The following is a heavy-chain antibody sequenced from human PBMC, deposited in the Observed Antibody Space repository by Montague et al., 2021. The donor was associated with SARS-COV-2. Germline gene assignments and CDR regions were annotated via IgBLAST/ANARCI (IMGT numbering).Heavy chain of an antibody. D-gene: IGHD3-10*01. CDR1: GGSFSTYS. CDR3: ARLGDGVVPSPILGVGPYYAYYYMDV. Sequence: SETLSLTCAVHGGSFSTYSWNWIRQPPGKGLEWIGAIYHGGSTNYNPSLKSRVTISADTSKNQFSLKLTSVAAADTAVYYCARLGDGVVPSPILGVGPYYAYYYMDVWGKGTTVTVSS. CDR2: IYHGGST. J-gene: IGHJ6*03. V-gene: IGHV4-34*01.